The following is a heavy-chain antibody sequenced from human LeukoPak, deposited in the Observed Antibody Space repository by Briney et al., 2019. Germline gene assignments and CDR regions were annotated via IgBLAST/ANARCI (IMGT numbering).Heavy chain of an antibody. Sequence: GGSLRLSCAASGLTFSTSWMSWVRQVPGKGLEWVANIKKDGSETYYVDSVKGRFTISRDNAKNSLHLQMNSLRAEDTAMYYCARGRYSGTTYYFDYWGQGTLVTVSS. V-gene: IGHV3-7*03. D-gene: IGHD5-12*01. CDR3: ARGRYSGTTYYFDY. CDR1: GLTFSTSW. CDR2: IKKDGSET. J-gene: IGHJ4*02.